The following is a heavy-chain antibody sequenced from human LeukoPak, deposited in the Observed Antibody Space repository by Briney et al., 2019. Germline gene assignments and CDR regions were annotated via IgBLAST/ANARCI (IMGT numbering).Heavy chain of an antibody. CDR3: AKDGPIVVVVAATRGPFDY. CDR2: ISWNSGSI. Sequence: SGGSLRLSCAASGFTFDDYAMHWVRQAPGKGLEWVSGISWNSGSIGYADSVKGRFTISRDNAKNTLYLQMNSLRAEDTAVYYCAKDGPIVVVVAATRGPFDYWGQGTLVTVSS. CDR1: GFTFDDYA. D-gene: IGHD2-15*01. J-gene: IGHJ4*02. V-gene: IGHV3-9*01.